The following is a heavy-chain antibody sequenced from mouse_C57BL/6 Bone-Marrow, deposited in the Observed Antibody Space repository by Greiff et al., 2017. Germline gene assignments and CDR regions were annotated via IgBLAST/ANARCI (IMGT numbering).Heavy chain of an antibody. CDR1: GYTFTSYW. CDR2: INPSNGGT. Sequence: QVQLQQPGTELVKPGASVKLSCKASGYTFTSYWMHWVKQRPGQGLEWIGNINPSNGGTNYNEKFKSKDTLTVDKSSSTAYMQLSSLTSEDSAVYYCARSGTAQATYYFDYWGQGTTLTVSS. V-gene: IGHV1-53*01. CDR3: ARSGTAQATYYFDY. D-gene: IGHD3-2*02. J-gene: IGHJ2*01.